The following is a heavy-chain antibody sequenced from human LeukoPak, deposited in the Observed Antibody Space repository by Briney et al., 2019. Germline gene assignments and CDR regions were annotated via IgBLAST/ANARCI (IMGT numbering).Heavy chain of an antibody. V-gene: IGHV3-53*01. CDR2: IYSGGNT. Sequence: PGGSLRLSCTVSGFTVSSNSWSWVRQAPGKGLEGVSFIYSGGNTHYSDSVKGRFTISRDNSKNTLYLQMNSLRAEDTAIYYWARRAGEYSHPYDYWGQGTLVTVSS. CDR1: GFTVSSNS. CDR3: ARRAGEYSHPYDY. J-gene: IGHJ4*02. D-gene: IGHD2-15*01.